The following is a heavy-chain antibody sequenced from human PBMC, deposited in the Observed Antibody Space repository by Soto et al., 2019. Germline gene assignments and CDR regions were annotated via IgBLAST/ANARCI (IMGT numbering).Heavy chain of an antibody. V-gene: IGHV3-30*18. CDR1: GSAFGSRG. D-gene: IGHD2-15*01. J-gene: IGHJ4*02. CDR3: AKAMVVAALWGEVFDY. Sequence: GRSLALSCSASGSAFGSRGSERVRQAPGKGLEWVAVISYDGSNKYYADSVKGRFTISRDNSKNTLYLQMNSLRAEDTAVYYCAKAMVVAALWGEVFDYWGQGT. CDR2: ISYDGSNK.